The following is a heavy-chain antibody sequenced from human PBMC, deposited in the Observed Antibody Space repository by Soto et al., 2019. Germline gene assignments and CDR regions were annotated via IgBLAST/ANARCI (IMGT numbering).Heavy chain of an antibody. CDR1: GFTVSSNY. CDR3: ARAVAGTPDVFDYYGMDV. D-gene: IGHD6-19*01. J-gene: IGHJ6*02. Sequence: GGSLRLSCAASGFTVSSNYMSWVRQAPGKGLEWVSVIYSGGSTYYADSVKGRFTISRDNSKNTLYLQMNSLRAEDTAVYYCARAVAGTPDVFDYYGMDVWGQGTTVSVSS. CDR2: IYSGGST. V-gene: IGHV3-53*01.